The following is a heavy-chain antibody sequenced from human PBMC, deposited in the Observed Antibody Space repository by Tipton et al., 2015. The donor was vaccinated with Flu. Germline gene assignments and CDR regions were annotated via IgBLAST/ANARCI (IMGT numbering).Heavy chain of an antibody. V-gene: IGHV4-38-2*01. CDR2: IHRSGSS. CDR1: GDYIGSRYY. J-gene: IGHJ4*02. CDR3: ARHTGDSVRGVIDY. Sequence: TLSLTCSVSGDYIGSRYYWGWIRQPPGQGLEWIGNIHRSGSSYRNPSLESRVIMSVDTSKNQFSLKLSSVTAADTAVYYCARHTGDSVRGVIDYWGQGTLVTVSS. D-gene: IGHD3-10*02.